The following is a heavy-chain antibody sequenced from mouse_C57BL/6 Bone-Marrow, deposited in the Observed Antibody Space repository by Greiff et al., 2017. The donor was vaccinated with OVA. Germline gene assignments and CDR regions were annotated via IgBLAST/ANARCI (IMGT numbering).Heavy chain of an antibody. Sequence: EVQLVESGGGLVQPGGSLKLSCAASGFTFSDYYMYWVRQTPEKRLEWVAYISNGGGSTYYPDTVKGRFTISRDNAKNTLYLQVSRLKSEDTAIYYCARLPGSSYSWFAYWGQGTLVTVSA. CDR1: GFTFSDYY. D-gene: IGHD1-1*01. J-gene: IGHJ3*01. CDR3: ARLPGSSYSWFAY. V-gene: IGHV5-12*01. CDR2: ISNGGGST.